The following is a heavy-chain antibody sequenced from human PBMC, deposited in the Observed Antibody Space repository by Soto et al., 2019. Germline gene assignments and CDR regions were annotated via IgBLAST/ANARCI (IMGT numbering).Heavy chain of an antibody. CDR2: IWYDGSNK. J-gene: IGHJ6*02. CDR3: ARPAAMRDYYYYYGMDV. Sequence: PGGSLRLSCAASGFTFSSYGMHWVRQAPGKGLEWVAVIWYDGSNKYYADSVKGRFTISRDNSKNTLYLQMNSLRAEDTAVYYCARPAAMRDYYYYYGMDVWGQGTTVTVSS. CDR1: GFTFSSYG. V-gene: IGHV3-33*01. D-gene: IGHD2-2*01.